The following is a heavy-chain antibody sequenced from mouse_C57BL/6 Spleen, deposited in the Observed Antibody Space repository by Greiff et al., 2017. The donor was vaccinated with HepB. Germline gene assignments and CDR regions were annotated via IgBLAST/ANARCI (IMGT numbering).Heavy chain of an antibody. Sequence: VMLVESGPELVKPGASVKISCKASGYAFSSSWMNWVKQRPGKGLEWIGRIYPGDGDTNYNGKFKGKATLTADKSSSTAYMQLSSLTSEDSAVYFCAREGDYYGSSYVYAMDYWGQGTSVTVSS. V-gene: IGHV1-82*01. CDR3: AREGDYYGSSYVYAMDY. CDR1: GYAFSSSW. D-gene: IGHD1-1*01. CDR2: IYPGDGDT. J-gene: IGHJ4*01.